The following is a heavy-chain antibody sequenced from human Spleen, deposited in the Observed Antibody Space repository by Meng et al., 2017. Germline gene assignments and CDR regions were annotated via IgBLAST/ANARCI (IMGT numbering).Heavy chain of an antibody. CDR3: ARGRGTVVTS. CDR2: INPNSGGT. Sequence: ASVKVSCKASGGTFSSYAISWVRQAPGQGLEWMGRINPNSGGTNYAQKFQGRVTMTRDTSISTAYMELSRLRSDDTAVYYCARGRGTVVTSWGQGTLVTVSS. V-gene: IGHV1-2*06. D-gene: IGHD4-23*01. CDR1: GGTFSSYA. J-gene: IGHJ4*02.